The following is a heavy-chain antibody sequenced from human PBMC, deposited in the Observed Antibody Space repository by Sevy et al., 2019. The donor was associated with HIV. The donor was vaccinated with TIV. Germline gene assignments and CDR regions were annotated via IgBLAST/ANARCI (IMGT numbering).Heavy chain of an antibody. Sequence: GGSLRLSCAASGFTFSDYYMSWIRQAPGKGLEWVSYISRSGSNIYYADSVKGRFTVSRDNAKNSMYLQMNSLRAEDKALYYCARDLHRGLSGSTSGYWGQGTLVTVSS. V-gene: IGHV3-11*01. D-gene: IGHD3-3*01. CDR1: GFTFSDYY. J-gene: IGHJ4*02. CDR3: ARDLHRGLSGSTSGY. CDR2: ISRSGSNI.